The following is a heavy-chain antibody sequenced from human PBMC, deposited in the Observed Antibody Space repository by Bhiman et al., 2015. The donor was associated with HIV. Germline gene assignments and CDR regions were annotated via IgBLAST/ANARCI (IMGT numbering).Heavy chain of an antibody. CDR1: GFTFSSYA. CDR2: ISGSGGST. Sequence: EVQLLESGGGLVQPGGSLRLSCAASGFTFSSYAMSWVRQAPGKGLEWVSAISGSGGSTYYADSVKGRFTISRDNSKNTLYLQMNSLRAEDTAVYYCAKDPSITMVRGVPVGWFDPWGQGTLVTVSS. V-gene: IGHV3-23*01. J-gene: IGHJ5*02. CDR3: AKDPSITMVRGVPVGWFDP. D-gene: IGHD3-10*01.